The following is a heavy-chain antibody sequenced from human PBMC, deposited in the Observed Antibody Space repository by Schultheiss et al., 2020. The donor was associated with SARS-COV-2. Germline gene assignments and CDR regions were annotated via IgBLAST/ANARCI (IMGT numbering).Heavy chain of an antibody. D-gene: IGHD3-10*01. Sequence: SETLSLTCTVSGGSISSYYWSWIRQPPGKGLEWIGYIYYSGSTNYNPSLKSRVTMSVDTSKNQFSLKLRFVTAADTAVYYCARGRGGYYDYYGMDVWGQGTTVTVSS. CDR2: IYYSGST. CDR3: ARGRGGYYDYYGMDV. J-gene: IGHJ6*02. V-gene: IGHV4-59*12. CDR1: GGSISSYY.